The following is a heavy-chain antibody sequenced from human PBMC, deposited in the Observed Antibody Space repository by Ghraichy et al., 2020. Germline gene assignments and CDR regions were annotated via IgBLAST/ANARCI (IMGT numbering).Heavy chain of an antibody. CDR3: ERDGRYHCYSGMDV. V-gene: IGHV4-4*02. CDR2: IYHSGST. CDR1: GGSISSSNW. D-gene: IGHD1-14*01. Sequence: SETLSLTCAVSGGSISSSNWWSWVRQPPGKGLEWIGEIYHSGSTNYNPSLKSRVTTSVDKPKNQFSLKLTSVTAADTAVYYWERDGRYHCYSGMDVWGQGTTVTVSS. J-gene: IGHJ6*02.